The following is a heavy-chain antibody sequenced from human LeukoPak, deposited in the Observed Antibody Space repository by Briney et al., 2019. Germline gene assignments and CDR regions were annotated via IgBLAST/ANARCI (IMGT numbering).Heavy chain of an antibody. V-gene: IGHV4-39*07. Sequence: SETLSLTCTVSGGSISSSGCYWGWIRQPPGKGLEWIGEINHSGSTNYNPSLKSRVTISVETSKNQFSLKLSSVTAADTAVYYCAREGYAWFGALDPWGQGTLVTVSS. CDR1: GGSISSSGCY. CDR3: AREGYAWFGALDP. CDR2: INHSGST. D-gene: IGHD3-10*01. J-gene: IGHJ5*02.